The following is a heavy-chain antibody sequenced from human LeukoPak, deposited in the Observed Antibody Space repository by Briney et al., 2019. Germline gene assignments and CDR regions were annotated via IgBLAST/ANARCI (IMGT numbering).Heavy chain of an antibody. CDR1: GGSISSYY. J-gene: IGHJ6*03. V-gene: IGHV4-59*01. CDR3: ARSSEGRYYYDSSGFSYYYYYMDV. Sequence: SETLSLTCSVSGGSISSYYWSWIRQPPGKGLEWIGYIYYSGRTNYNPSLKSRVTISVDTSKNQFSLKLSSVTAADTAVYYCARSSEGRYYYDSSGFSYYYYYMDVWGKGTTVTISS. D-gene: IGHD3-22*01. CDR2: IYYSGRT.